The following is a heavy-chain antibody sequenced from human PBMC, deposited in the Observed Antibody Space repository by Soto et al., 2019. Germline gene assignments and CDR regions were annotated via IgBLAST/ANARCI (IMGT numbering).Heavy chain of an antibody. CDR1: GGSISSYY. J-gene: IGHJ4*02. V-gene: IGHV4-59*01. D-gene: IGHD3-3*01. CDR2: IYYSGST. Sequence: TSETLSLTCTVSGGSISSYYWSWIRQPPGKGLEWIGYIYYSGSTNYNPSLKSRVTISVDTSKNQFSLKLSSVTAADTAVYYCARGDFWSGYYIDYWGQGTLVTVS. CDR3: ARGDFWSGYYIDY.